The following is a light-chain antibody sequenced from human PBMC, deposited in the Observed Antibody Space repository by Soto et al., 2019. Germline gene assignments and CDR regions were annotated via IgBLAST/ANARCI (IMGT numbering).Light chain of an antibody. CDR1: QGLSTN. Sequence: EIVMTQSPATLSVSPGERATLSCRASQGLSTNLAWYQQRPGQAPRLFSDAASARATGVPGRVSGCGSGTDFTLTSLQLEDFAFSFCQWQQNCPLTLTFGQGTKVDIK. CDR2: AAS. CDR3: QWQQNCPLTLT. J-gene: IGKJ1*01. V-gene: IGKV3-15*01.